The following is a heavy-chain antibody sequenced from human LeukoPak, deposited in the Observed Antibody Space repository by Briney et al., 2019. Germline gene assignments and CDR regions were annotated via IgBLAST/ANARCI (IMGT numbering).Heavy chain of an antibody. CDR1: GFTFSTYV. D-gene: IGHD1-1*01. CDR2: IRYEGSNK. Sequence: GGSLRLSCAASGFTFSTYVMHWVRQAPGKGLEWVACIRYEGSNKYYADSVKGGLTLSRDSSKNTLYLQMNSLRAEDTAVYFCAKDKDPWKSTAISDFDYWGQGTLVTVSS. V-gene: IGHV3-30*02. CDR3: AKDKDPWKSTAISDFDY. J-gene: IGHJ4*02.